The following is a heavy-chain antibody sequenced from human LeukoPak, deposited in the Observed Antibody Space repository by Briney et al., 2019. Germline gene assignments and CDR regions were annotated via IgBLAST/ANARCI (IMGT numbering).Heavy chain of an antibody. J-gene: IGHJ4*02. Sequence: GGSLRHSCAPSGFTFCIYLMHWVRQAPGKGVLWVSRIYHEGSRTNYAHSVKGRFTISRDNAQNTLYLQINSLRDQGTVVYYGSTEDGYKHFDYWGRGTLLSVSS. CDR2: IYHEGSRT. V-gene: IGHV3-74*01. D-gene: IGHD5-24*01. CDR3: STEDGYKHFDY. CDR1: GFTFCIYL.